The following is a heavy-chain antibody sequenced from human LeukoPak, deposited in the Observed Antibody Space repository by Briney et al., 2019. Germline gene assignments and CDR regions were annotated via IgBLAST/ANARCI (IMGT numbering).Heavy chain of an antibody. D-gene: IGHD2-2*01. Sequence: GGSLRLSCAASGFTFSSYGMHWVRQAPGKGLEWVAFIRYDGSNKYYADSVKGRFTISRDNSKNTLYLQMNSLRAEDTAVYYCARDLVVPLDAFDIWGQGTMVTVSS. V-gene: IGHV3-30*02. J-gene: IGHJ3*02. CDR3: ARDLVVPLDAFDI. CDR1: GFTFSSYG. CDR2: IRYDGSNK.